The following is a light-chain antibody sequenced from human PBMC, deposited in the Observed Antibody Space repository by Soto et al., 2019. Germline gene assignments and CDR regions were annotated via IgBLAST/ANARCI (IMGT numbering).Light chain of an antibody. CDR2: GAS. CDR3: QEYNNWPPWT. V-gene: IGKV3-15*01. Sequence: EIVMTQSPATLSVSPGERATLSCRASQSVSSSLAWYQQKPGQAPRLLIYGASTRATGIPARFSGSGSGTEFTLTIRSLQSEDLAVYYCQEYNNWPPWTFGQGTKVDI. CDR1: QSVSSS. J-gene: IGKJ1*01.